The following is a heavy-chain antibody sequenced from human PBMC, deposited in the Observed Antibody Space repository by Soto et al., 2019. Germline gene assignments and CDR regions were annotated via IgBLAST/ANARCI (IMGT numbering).Heavy chain of an antibody. CDR1: GYTFTSYD. J-gene: IGHJ5*02. Sequence: QVQLVQSGAEVKKPGASVKVSCKASGYTFTSYDINWVRQATGQGLEWMGWMNPNSGNTGYAQKFQGRVTMTRNTSISTAYMELSSLRSEDTAVYYCARGYCSGGSCYGKYWFDPWGQGTLVTVSS. V-gene: IGHV1-8*01. CDR2: MNPNSGNT. CDR3: ARGYCSGGSCYGKYWFDP. D-gene: IGHD2-15*01.